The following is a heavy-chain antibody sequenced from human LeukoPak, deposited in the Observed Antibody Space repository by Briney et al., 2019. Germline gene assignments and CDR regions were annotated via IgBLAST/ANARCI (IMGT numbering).Heavy chain of an antibody. D-gene: IGHD3-22*01. V-gene: IGHV3-7*01. CDR3: ARDLYRIVVVPHYFDY. CDR2: IQQDGSDK. J-gene: IGHJ4*02. Sequence: GVSLRLSCAASGFTFSSSWMSWVRQAPGKGLEWVANIQQDGSDKYYVDSVKGRFTISRDNAKNSLYLQMNSLRAEDTAVYYCARDLYRIVVVPHYFDYWGQGTLVTVSS. CDR1: GFTFSSSW.